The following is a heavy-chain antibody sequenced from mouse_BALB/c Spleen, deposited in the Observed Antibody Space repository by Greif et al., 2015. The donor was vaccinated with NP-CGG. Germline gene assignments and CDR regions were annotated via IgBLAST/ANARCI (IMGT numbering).Heavy chain of an antibody. CDR3: ARGGGNPWFAY. CDR2: IDPSDSET. V-gene: IGHV1-61*01. D-gene: IGHD2-1*01. CDR1: GYTFTSYW. Sequence: VKLMESGAELVRPGASVKLSCKASGYTFTSYWMNWVKQRPGQGLEWIGMIDPSDSETHYNQMFKDKATLTVDKSSSTAYMQLSSLTSEDSAVYYCARGGGNPWFAYWGQGTLVTASA. J-gene: IGHJ3*01.